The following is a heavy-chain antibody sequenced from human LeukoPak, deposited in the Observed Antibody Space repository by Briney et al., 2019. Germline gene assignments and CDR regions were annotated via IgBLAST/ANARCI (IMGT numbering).Heavy chain of an antibody. D-gene: IGHD3-22*01. Sequence: GGSLRLSCAASGFTFSSYAMHWVRQAPGKGLEWVAVISYDGSNKYYADSVKGRFTISRDNSKNTLYLQMNSLRAEDTAVYYCARTLASDYYDSSGYYFNFDYWGQGTLVTVSS. CDR2: ISYDGSNK. CDR1: GFTFSSYA. V-gene: IGHV3-30-3*01. CDR3: ARTLASDYYDSSGYYFNFDY. J-gene: IGHJ4*02.